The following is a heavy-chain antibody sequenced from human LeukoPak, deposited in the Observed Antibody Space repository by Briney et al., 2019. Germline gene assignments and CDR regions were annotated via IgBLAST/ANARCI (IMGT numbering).Heavy chain of an antibody. Sequence: SETLSLTCAVYGGSFSGYYWSWIRQPPGKGLEWIGEINHSGSTNYNPSLKSRVTISVDTSKDQFSLKLSSVTAADTAVYYCARVRVAYCGGDCYLWGQGTLVTVSS. V-gene: IGHV4-34*01. CDR1: GGSFSGYY. D-gene: IGHD2-21*02. J-gene: IGHJ4*02. CDR2: INHSGST. CDR3: ARVRVAYCGGDCYL.